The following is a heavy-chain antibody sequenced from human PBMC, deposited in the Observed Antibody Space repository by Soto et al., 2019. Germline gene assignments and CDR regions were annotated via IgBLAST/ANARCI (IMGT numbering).Heavy chain of an antibody. CDR1: GFTFNMYS. D-gene: IGHD3-22*01. CDR3: ARVAAGATSYYSGSGYDDPSDI. Sequence: PGGSLRLSCAVSGFTFNMYSMNWVRQAPGKGLEWVSYISSSSSVIYYADSVKGRFTVARDNAKSALYLQMNSLRDEDTAVYYCARVAAGATSYYSGSGYDDPSDIWGQGTMVTVSS. V-gene: IGHV3-48*02. J-gene: IGHJ3*02. CDR2: ISSSSSVI.